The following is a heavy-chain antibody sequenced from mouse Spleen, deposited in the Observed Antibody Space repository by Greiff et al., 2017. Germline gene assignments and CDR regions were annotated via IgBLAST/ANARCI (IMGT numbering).Heavy chain of an antibody. Sequence: VQLQQPGAELVKPGASVKMSCKASGYTFTSYWITWVKQRPGQGLEWIGDIYPGSGSSNYNEKFKSKATLTVDTSSSTAYMELRSLTSEDSAVYYCTRFGNEAYWGQGTLVTVSA. CDR3: TRFGNEAY. CDR2: IYPGSGSS. J-gene: IGHJ3*01. V-gene: IGHV1-55*01. D-gene: IGHD2-1*01. CDR1: GYTFTSYW.